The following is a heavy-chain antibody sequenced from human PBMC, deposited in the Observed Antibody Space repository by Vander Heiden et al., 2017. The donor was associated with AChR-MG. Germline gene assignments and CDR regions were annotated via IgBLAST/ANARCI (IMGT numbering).Heavy chain of an antibody. V-gene: IGHV3-7*01. CDR1: GFPFSSYW. Sequence: EVQLVESGGGLVQPGGSLRLSCAASGFPFSSYWRSWVRQAPGKGLEWVANIKQDGSEKYYVDSVKGRFTISRDNAKNSLYLQMNSLRAEDTAVYYCARAYSSSSHLSYYYGMDVWGQGTTVTVSS. CDR2: IKQDGSEK. CDR3: ARAYSSSSHLSYYYGMDV. D-gene: IGHD6-6*01. J-gene: IGHJ6*02.